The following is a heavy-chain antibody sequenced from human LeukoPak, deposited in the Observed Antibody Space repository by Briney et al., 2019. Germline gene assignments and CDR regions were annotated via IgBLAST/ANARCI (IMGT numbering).Heavy chain of an antibody. CDR2: ISSSSSYI. CDR1: GFTFSSYS. J-gene: IGHJ4*02. V-gene: IGHV3-21*01. D-gene: IGHD6-13*01. CDR3: ARSWLLAAAGTYDY. Sequence: GGSLRLSCAASGFTFSSYSMNGVRQAPGKGLEWVSSISSSSSYIYYADSVKGRFTISRDNAKNSLYLQMNSLRAEDTAVYYCARSWLLAAAGTYDYWGQGTLVTVSS.